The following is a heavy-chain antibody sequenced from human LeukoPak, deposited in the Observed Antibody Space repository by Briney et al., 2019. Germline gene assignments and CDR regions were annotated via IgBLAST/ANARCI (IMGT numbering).Heavy chain of an antibody. D-gene: IGHD3-22*01. J-gene: IGHJ4*02. CDR3: ARANSFDSSGYYFDY. V-gene: IGHV3-49*03. Sequence: GGSLRLSCTASGLPFCNHALSWLPQATGKGLEWVAFMRSKTYRGKTEYAASVKGRFTIARDDSKSIAYLQMNSLKTEDTAVYYCARANSFDSSGYYFDYWGQGTLVTVSS. CDR1: GLPFCNHA. CDR2: MRSKTYRGKT.